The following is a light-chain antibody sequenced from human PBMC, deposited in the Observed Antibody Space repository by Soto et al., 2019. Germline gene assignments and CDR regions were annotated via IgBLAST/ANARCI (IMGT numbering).Light chain of an antibody. CDR3: RQGYSIFPLT. CDR1: QSIKTY. V-gene: IGKV1-39*01. CDR2: GAS. J-gene: IGKJ4*01. Sequence: DIQMTQSPSSLSASVGDRVTITCRASQSIKTYLNWYQQRPGKAPKVLIYGASSLQSGVPSRFSGSGSGTDFTLTISSLQPEDFATYYCRQGYSIFPLTFGGGTKVEIK.